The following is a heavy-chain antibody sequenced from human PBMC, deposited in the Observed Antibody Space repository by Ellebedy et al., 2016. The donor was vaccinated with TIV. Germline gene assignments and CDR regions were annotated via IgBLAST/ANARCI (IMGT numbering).Heavy chain of an antibody. CDR1: GYSFTSYW. J-gene: IGHJ4*02. Sequence: GGSLRLSCKGSGYSFTSYWISWVRQMPGKGLEWMGIIYPGDSDTRYSPSFQGQVTISADKSISTAYLQWSSLKASDTAMYYCARTDGSGSYPVGYWGQGTLVTVSS. V-gene: IGHV5-51*01. CDR3: ARTDGSGSYPVGY. CDR2: IYPGDSDT. D-gene: IGHD3-10*01.